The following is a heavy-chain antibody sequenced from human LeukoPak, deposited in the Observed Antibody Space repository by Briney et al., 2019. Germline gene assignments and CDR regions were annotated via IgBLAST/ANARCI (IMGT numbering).Heavy chain of an antibody. CDR3: ASWAPEWLLSSGYYGMDV. CDR1: GYTFTSYD. V-gene: IGHV1-8*01. CDR2: MNPNSGNT. D-gene: IGHD3-3*01. Sequence: GASVKVSCKASGYTFTSYDINWVRQATGQGLEWMGWMNPNSGNTGYAQKFQGRVTMTRNTSISTAYMELSSLRSEDTAVYYCASWAPEWLLSSGYYGMDVWGQGTTVTVSS. J-gene: IGHJ6*02.